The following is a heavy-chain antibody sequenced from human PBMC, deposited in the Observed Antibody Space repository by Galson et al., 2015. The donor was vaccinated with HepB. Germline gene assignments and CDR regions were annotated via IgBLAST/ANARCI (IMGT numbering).Heavy chain of an antibody. D-gene: IGHD3-10*01. CDR2: IGGNGGST. CDR3: TKDKFGLRTVRGVLDAFET. Sequence: SLRLSCAASGFTFNFHAMSWVRQAPGKGLEWVSMIGGNGGSTYYADSVKGRFTISRDNSRNTMYLQMDSLRAEDTAVYYCTKDKFGLRTVRGVLDAFETWGRGTMVTVSS. J-gene: IGHJ3*02. CDR1: GFTFNFHA. V-gene: IGHV3-23*01.